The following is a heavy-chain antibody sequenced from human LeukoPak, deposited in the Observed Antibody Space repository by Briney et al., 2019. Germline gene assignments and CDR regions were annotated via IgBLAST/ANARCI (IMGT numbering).Heavy chain of an antibody. CDR2: IYYSWST. CDR3: ARRPSEYCSGGTCYHFDY. Sequence: SETLSLTCTVSGGSISSSSYYWGWIRQPPGKGLEWIGSIYYSWSTYYNPSLKSRVTISVDTSKNQFSLKLSSVTAADTAVYYCARRPSEYCSGGTCYHFDYWGQGTLVTVPS. CDR1: GGSISSSSYY. J-gene: IGHJ4*02. D-gene: IGHD2-15*01. V-gene: IGHV4-39*01.